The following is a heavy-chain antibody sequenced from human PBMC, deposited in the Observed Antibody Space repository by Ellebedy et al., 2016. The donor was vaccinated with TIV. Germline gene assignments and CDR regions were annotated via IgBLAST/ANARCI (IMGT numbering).Heavy chain of an antibody. J-gene: IGHJ5*02. Sequence: MPGGSLRLSCTVSGGSISSYYWSRIRQPPGKGLEWIGYMYYSGSANYNPSLKSRVTISVDTSKNLLSLNLNSVTAADTAVYYCARHRIAVAGAFWFDPWGQGTLVTVSS. CDR2: MYYSGSA. V-gene: IGHV4-59*01. D-gene: IGHD6-19*01. CDR1: GGSISSYY. CDR3: ARHRIAVAGAFWFDP.